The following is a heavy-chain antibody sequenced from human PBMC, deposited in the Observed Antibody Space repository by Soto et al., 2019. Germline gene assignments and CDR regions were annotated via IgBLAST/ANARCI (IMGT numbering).Heavy chain of an antibody. V-gene: IGHV3-23*01. CDR3: AKARGYSYGSFDY. CDR2: ISGSGGST. J-gene: IGHJ4*02. Sequence: GGSLRLSCAASGFTFSSYVMSWVRQAPGKGLEWVSAISGSGGSTYYADSVKGRFTISRDNSRNTLYLQMNSLRAEDTAVYYCAKARGYSYGSFDYWGQGTLVTVSS. CDR1: GFTFSSYV. D-gene: IGHD5-18*01.